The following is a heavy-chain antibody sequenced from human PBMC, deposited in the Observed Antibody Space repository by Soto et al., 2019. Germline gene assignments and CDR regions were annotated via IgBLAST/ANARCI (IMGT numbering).Heavy chain of an antibody. V-gene: IGHV4-30-4*01. D-gene: IGHD5-12*01. Sequence: QVQLQESGPGLVKPSQTLSLTCTVSGGSISSGDYYWSWIRQPPGKGLECIGSIYYSGSPYYNPSLKTRVNISVDTSKNQFSLKRSSVTAADTGVYYWARRGEGGYGNLRDYWGQGTLVTVSS. CDR2: IYYSGSP. J-gene: IGHJ4*02. CDR1: GGSISSGDYY. CDR3: ARRGEGGYGNLRDY.